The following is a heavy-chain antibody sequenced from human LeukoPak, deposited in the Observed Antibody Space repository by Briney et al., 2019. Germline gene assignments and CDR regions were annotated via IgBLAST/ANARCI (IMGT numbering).Heavy chain of an antibody. D-gene: IGHD2-15*01. Sequence: ASVTVSCKASGYTFTSYDINWVRQATGQGLEWMGWMNPNSGNTGYAQKFQGRVTMTRNTSISTAYMELSSLRSEDTAVYYCAIRLNCSGGSCYSGIDYWGQGTLVTVSS. CDR1: GYTFTSYD. V-gene: IGHV1-8*01. J-gene: IGHJ4*02. CDR2: MNPNSGNT. CDR3: AIRLNCSGGSCYSGIDY.